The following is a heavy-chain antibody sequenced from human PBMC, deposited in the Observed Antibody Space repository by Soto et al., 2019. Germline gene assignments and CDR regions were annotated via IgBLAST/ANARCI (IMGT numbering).Heavy chain of an antibody. CDR1: GGSISSGDYY. CDR3: AEGGCSSTSCYQFDY. Sequence: QVQLQESGPGLVKPSQTLSLTCTVSGGSISSGDYYWSWIRQPPGKGLEWIGYIYYSGSTYYNPSLKSRVTISVDTSKNKFSLKLSSVTAADTAVYYCAEGGCSSTSCYQFDYWGQGTLVTVSS. D-gene: IGHD2-2*01. CDR2: IYYSGST. V-gene: IGHV4-30-4*01. J-gene: IGHJ4*02.